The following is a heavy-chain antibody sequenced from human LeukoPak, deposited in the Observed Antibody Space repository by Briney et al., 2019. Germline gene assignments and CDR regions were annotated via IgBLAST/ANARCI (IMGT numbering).Heavy chain of an antibody. CDR1: GYTFTSYY. J-gene: IGHJ3*02. CDR2: INPSGGST. V-gene: IGHV1-46*01. D-gene: IGHD3-16*01. Sequence: ASVKVSCKASGYTFTSYYMHWVRQAPGQGLEWMGIINPSGGSTSYAQKFQGRVTMTRDTSISTAYMELSRLRSDDTAVYYCARASLIGDAFDIWGQGTMVTVSS. CDR3: ARASLIGDAFDI.